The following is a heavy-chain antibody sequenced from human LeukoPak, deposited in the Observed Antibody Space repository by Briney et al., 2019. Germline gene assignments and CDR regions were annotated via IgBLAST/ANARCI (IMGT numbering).Heavy chain of an antibody. Sequence: SETLSLTCTVSSGSISSDYWSWIRQPPGKGLEWIGYIYYSGTTNYNPSLKSRVTMSVDTSRKLFSLKLSSVTAADTAVYYCARSKYYFDYWGQGTLVTVS. CDR3: ARSKYYFDY. CDR2: IYYSGTT. V-gene: IGHV4-59*01. D-gene: IGHD2/OR15-2a*01. J-gene: IGHJ4*02. CDR1: SGSISSDY.